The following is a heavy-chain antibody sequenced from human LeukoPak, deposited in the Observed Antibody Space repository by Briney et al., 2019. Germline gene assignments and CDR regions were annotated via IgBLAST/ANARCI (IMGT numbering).Heavy chain of an antibody. V-gene: IGHV3-53*01. J-gene: IGHJ3*02. D-gene: IGHD3-22*01. CDR1: GFTFSSYV. CDR3: ARGLFLSGYLDAFDI. Sequence: GGSLRLSCAASGFTFSSYVMHWVRQAPGKGLEWVSLIYNDGRTYYADSVTGRCTISRDNLKNVLYLQMNSLKVEDTALYYCARGLFLSGYLDAFDIWGQGTVVTVSS. CDR2: IYNDGRT.